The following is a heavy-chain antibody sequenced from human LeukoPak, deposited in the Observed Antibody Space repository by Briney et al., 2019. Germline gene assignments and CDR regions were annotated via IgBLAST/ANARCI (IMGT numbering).Heavy chain of an antibody. D-gene: IGHD3-3*01. CDR3: AREITIFGVVIPKNWFDP. CDR1: GGTFSSYA. V-gene: IGHV1-69*05. J-gene: IGHJ5*02. CDR2: IIPIFGTA. Sequence: ASVKVSCKASGGTFSSYAISWVRQAPGQGLEWMGGIIPIFGTANYAQKFQGRVTMTTDTSTSTAYMELRSLRSDDTAVYYCAREITIFGVVIPKNWFDPWGQGTLVTVSS.